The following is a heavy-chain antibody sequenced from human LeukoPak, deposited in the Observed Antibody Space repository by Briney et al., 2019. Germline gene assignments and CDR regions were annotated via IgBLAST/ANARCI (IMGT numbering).Heavy chain of an antibody. CDR2: INHSGST. J-gene: IGHJ5*02. CDR3: ARPPRYSSSGFDP. CDR1: GGSFSGYY. Sequence: SETLSLTCAVYGGSFSGYYWSWIRQPPGKGLEWIGEINHSGSTNYNPSLKSRVTISVDTSKNQFSLKLSSVTAADTAVYYCARPPRYSSSGFDPWGQGTLVTVSS. V-gene: IGHV4-34*01. D-gene: IGHD6-6*01.